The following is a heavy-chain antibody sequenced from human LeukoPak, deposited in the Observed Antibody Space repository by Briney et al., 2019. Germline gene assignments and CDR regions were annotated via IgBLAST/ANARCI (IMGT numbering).Heavy chain of an antibody. CDR3: ARIQQLENTFDY. CDR2: INHSGST. V-gene: IGHV4-34*01. CDR1: GGSFSGYY. J-gene: IGHJ4*02. D-gene: IGHD6-13*01. Sequence: SETLSLTFAVYGGSFSGYYWSWIRQPPGKGLEWIGEINHSGSTNYNPSLKSRVTISVDTSKNQFSLKLSSVTAADTAVYYCARIQQLENTFDYWGQGTLVTVSS.